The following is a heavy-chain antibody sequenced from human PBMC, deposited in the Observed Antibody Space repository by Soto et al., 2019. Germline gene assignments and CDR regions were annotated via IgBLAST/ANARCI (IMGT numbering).Heavy chain of an antibody. D-gene: IGHD2-2*01. Sequence: EVQLVESGGGLVQPGGSLRLSCAASGFTFSDHYMDWVRQAPGKGLEWVGRTRNKPNSYITEYAASVKGRFTISRDYSKNSQYLQMNSLKTEDTAVYYCARTRPYTYCSSTSCYAGDFDYWGQGTLVTVFS. V-gene: IGHV3-72*01. CDR3: ARTRPYTYCSSTSCYAGDFDY. J-gene: IGHJ4*02. CDR2: TRNKPNSYIT. CDR1: GFTFSDHY.